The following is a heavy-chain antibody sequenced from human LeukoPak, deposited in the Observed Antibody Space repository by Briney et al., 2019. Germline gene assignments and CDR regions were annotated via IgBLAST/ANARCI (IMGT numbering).Heavy chain of an antibody. D-gene: IGHD3-22*01. J-gene: IGHJ4*02. Sequence: PGGSLRLSCAASGFTFSSYSMNWVRQAPGKGLEWVSSISSSSYIYYADSVKGRFTISRDNAKNSLYLQMNSLRAEDTAVYYCASAPTYYYDSSGYPNDYWGQGTLVTVSS. CDR2: ISSSSYI. V-gene: IGHV3-21*01. CDR1: GFTFSSYS. CDR3: ASAPTYYYDSSGYPNDY.